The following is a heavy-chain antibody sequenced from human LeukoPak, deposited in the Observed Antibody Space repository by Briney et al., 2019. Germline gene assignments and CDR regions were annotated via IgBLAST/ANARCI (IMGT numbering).Heavy chain of an antibody. CDR3: AIDLRSQLPSAYYFDY. D-gene: IGHD2-2*01. J-gene: IGHJ4*02. CDR2: FDPEDGET. CDR1: GYTLTELS. V-gene: IGHV1-24*01. Sequence: ASVKVSCKVSGYTLTELSMHWVRQAPGKGLEWMGGFDPEDGETIYAQKFQGRVTMTEDTSTDAAYMELSSLRSEDTAVYYCAIDLRSQLPSAYYFDYWGQGTLVTVSS.